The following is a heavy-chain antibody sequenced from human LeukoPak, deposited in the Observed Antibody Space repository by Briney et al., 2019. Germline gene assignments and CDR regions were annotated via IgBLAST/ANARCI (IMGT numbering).Heavy chain of an antibody. CDR1: GFTFSSYW. D-gene: IGHD3-3*01. J-gene: IGHJ6*03. Sequence: GGSLRLSCAASGFTFSSYWMSWVRQAPGKGLEWVANIKQDGSEEYYVDSVKGRFTISRDNAKNSLYLQMNSLRAEDTAVYYCARDKRDFYYYYMDVWGKGTTVTVSS. CDR2: IKQDGSEE. V-gene: IGHV3-7*01. CDR3: ARDKRDFYYYYMDV.